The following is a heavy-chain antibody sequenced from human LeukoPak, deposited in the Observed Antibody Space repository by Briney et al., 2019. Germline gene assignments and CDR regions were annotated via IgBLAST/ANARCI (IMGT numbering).Heavy chain of an antibody. CDR3: ARAFYNWNYFDY. Sequence: GGSLRLSCAASGFTFSSYAMHWVRQAPGKGLEWVAVISYDGSNKYYADSVKGRFTISRDNSKNTLYLQMNSLRAEDTAVYYCARAFYNWNYFDYWGQGTLVTVSS. V-gene: IGHV3-30-3*01. D-gene: IGHD1-20*01. CDR2: ISYDGSNK. J-gene: IGHJ4*02. CDR1: GFTFSSYA.